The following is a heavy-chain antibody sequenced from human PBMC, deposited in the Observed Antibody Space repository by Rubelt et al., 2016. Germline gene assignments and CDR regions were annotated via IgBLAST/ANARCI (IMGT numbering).Heavy chain of an antibody. Sequence: QLQLQESGPGLVKPSETLSLTCTVSGGSISSSSYYWGWIRQPPGKGLEWIGSIYYSGSTYYNPSLKSRVTISVDTSKNQFSLRLSSVTAADTAIYYCARVDFDDFSPAVHAFDIWGQGTVVTVSS. J-gene: IGHJ3*02. CDR2: IYYSGST. D-gene: IGHD3-3*01. V-gene: IGHV4-39*07. CDR3: ARVDFDDFSPAVHAFDI. CDR1: GGSISSSSYY.